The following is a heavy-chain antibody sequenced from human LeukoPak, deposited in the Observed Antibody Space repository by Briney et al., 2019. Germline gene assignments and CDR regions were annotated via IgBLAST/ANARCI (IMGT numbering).Heavy chain of an antibody. CDR2: INPNSGGT. CDR1: GYTFTGYY. J-gene: IGHJ4*02. D-gene: IGHD3-10*01. V-gene: IGHV1-2*02. Sequence: ASVKVSCKASGYTFTGYYMHWVRQAPGQGLEWMGWINPNSGGTNYAQKFQGRVSMTRDTSISTAYMELSRLRSDDTAVYYCARDQDYYGSGSPFDYWGQGTLVTVSS. CDR3: ARDQDYYGSGSPFDY.